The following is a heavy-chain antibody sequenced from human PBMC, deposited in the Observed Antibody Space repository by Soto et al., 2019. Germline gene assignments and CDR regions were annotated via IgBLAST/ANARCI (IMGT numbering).Heavy chain of an antibody. V-gene: IGHV4-59*01. J-gene: IGHJ5*02. CDR3: ARDPGSGSYYGWFDP. CDR2: IYYSGST. Sequence: PSETLSLTCSVSGDSISSGYWTWIRQPPGKGLEWIGYIYYSGSTNYNPSLKSRVTISVDTSKNQFSLKLSSVTAADTAVYYCARDPGSGSYYGWFDPWGQGTLVTVSS. CDR1: GDSISSGY. D-gene: IGHD3-10*01.